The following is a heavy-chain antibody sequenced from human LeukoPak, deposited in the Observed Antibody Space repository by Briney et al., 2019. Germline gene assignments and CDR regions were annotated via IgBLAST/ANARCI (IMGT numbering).Heavy chain of an antibody. CDR1: GGSISSSSYY. CDR2: IYYSGST. D-gene: IGHD1-26*01. CDR3: ARQVMRVEPPLNWFDP. V-gene: IGHV4-39*01. J-gene: IGHJ5*02. Sequence: SETLSLTCTVSGGSISSSSYYWGWIRQPPGKGLEWIGSIYYSGSTYYNPSLKSRVTISVDTSKNQFSLKLSSVTAADTAVYYCARQVMRVEPPLNWFDPWGQGTLVTVSS.